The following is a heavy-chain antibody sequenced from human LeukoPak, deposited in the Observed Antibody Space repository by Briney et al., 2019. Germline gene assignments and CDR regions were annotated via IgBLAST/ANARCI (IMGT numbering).Heavy chain of an antibody. Sequence: SETLSLTCTVSGGSISSDYWTWIRQPAGKGLEWIERIYTSGRTYFNPPLTSRVTMSVDTSNNQFSLRLNSVTAADTAVYYCARVKRKSISGTLDFYYYMDVWGTGTTVTVSS. D-gene: IGHD1-20*01. J-gene: IGHJ6*03. V-gene: IGHV4-4*07. CDR1: GGSISSDY. CDR3: ARVKRKSISGTLDFYYYMDV. CDR2: IYTSGRT.